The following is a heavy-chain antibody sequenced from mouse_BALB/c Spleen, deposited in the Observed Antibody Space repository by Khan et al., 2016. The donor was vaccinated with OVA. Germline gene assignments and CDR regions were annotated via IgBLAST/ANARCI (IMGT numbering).Heavy chain of an antibody. CDR3: ARQGLRSFAY. Sequence: QVQLQQSGAELARPGASVNLSCKATGYTFTDFYINWVKQRTGQGLEWIGEMYPGSDKTNYNEKFKGKAKLTADKSSSTAFTQLSSLTSEDSAVXFVARQGLRSFAYWGQGTPVTV. CDR1: GYTFTDFY. V-gene: IGHV1-77*01. D-gene: IGHD3-1*01. CDR2: MYPGSDKT. J-gene: IGHJ3*01.